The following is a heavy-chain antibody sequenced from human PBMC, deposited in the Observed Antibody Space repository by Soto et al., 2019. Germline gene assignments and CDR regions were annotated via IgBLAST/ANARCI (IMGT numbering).Heavy chain of an antibody. CDR3: AQPWELRGL. V-gene: IGHV3-23*01. D-gene: IGHD1-7*01. Sequence: GESLKISCAASGFTFSSYAMSWVRQAPGKGLEWVSAISGSGGSTYYADSVKGRFTISRDNSKNTLYLQMNSLRAEDTAVYYCAQPWELRGLWGQGTLVTVSS. CDR1: GFTFSSYA. J-gene: IGHJ4*02. CDR2: ISGSGGST.